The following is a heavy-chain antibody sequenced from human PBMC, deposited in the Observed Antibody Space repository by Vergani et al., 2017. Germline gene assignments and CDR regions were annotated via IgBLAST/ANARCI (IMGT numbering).Heavy chain of an antibody. CDR3: ERHVGTWSGDYFPGGFDI. D-gene: IGHD3-3*01. J-gene: IGHJ3*02. CDR2: IYYSWST. V-gene: IGHV4-39*01. CDR1: GGPISSSSYY. Sequence: QLQLQESGPGLVKPSETLSLTCTVSGGPISSSSYYWGWIRQPPGKGLEWIGSIYYSWSTYYNPSLKSRVTRPVDTAKNQFSLKLSSVTAADTDVYYCERHVGTWSGDYFPGGFDIWGQGTMVTVSS.